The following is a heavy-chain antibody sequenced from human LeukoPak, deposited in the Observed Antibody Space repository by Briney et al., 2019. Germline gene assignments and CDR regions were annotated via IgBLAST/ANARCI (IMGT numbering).Heavy chain of an antibody. CDR2: IYTSGST. D-gene: IGHD3-9*01. CDR1: GYSISSGYY. CDR3: ARGYFDGFDP. J-gene: IGHJ5*02. V-gene: IGHV4-61*02. Sequence: SETLSLTCTVSGYSISSGYYWSWIRQPAGKGLEWIGRIYTSGSTNYNPSLKSRVTISVDTSKNQFSLKLSSVTAADTAVYSCARGYFDGFDPWGQGTLVTVSS.